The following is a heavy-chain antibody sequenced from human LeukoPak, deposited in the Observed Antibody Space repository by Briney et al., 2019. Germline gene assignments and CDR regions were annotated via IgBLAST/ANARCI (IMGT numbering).Heavy chain of an antibody. CDR3: AGVRSYDYRGRDAFDI. D-gene: IGHD5-12*01. V-gene: IGHV1-69*06. Sequence: GASVSVSCKASGGTFSSYAISWVRQAPGQGLEWMGGIIPIFGTANYAQKFQGRVTITADKSTSTAYMELSSLRSEDTAVYYCAGVRSYDYRGRDAFDIWGQGTMVTVSS. J-gene: IGHJ3*02. CDR1: GGTFSSYA. CDR2: IIPIFGTA.